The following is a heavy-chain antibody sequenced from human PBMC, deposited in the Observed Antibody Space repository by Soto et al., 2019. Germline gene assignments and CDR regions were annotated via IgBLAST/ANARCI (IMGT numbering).Heavy chain of an antibody. CDR2: ISYDGSNK. CDR1: GFTFSSYA. J-gene: IGHJ4*02. V-gene: IGHV3-30-3*01. CDR3: ARDLF. Sequence: QVQLVESGGGVVQPGRSRRLSCAASGFTFSSYAMHWVRQAPGKGLEWVAVISYDGSNKYYADSVKGRFTISRDNSKNTLYLQMNSLRAEDTAVYYCARDLFWGQGTLVTVSS.